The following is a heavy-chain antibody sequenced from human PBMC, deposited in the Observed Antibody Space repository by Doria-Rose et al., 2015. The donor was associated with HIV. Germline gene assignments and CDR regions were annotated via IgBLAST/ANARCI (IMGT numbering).Heavy chain of an antibody. CDR1: GDSISSGDSF. J-gene: IGHJ4*02. CDR2: ISSSGTT. Sequence: QVQLQESGPGLVRPSQTLSLTCTVSGDSISSGDSFWSWIRQPPGKGPEWIGYISSSGTTYYYPSLRGRLTISLDASRNQCSLSLNSVPAADTAVYYCARARNYGFPHFFDFWGQGTLVTVSS. CDR3: ARARNYGFPHFFDF. D-gene: IGHD3-10*01. V-gene: IGHV4-30-4*01.